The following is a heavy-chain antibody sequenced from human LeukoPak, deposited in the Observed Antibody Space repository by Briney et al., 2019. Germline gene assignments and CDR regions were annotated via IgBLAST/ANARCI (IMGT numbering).Heavy chain of an antibody. Sequence: GGSLRLSCTASGFTFGDYAMSWFRQAPGKGLEWVGFIRSKAYGGTTEYAASVKGRFAISRDDSKSIAYLQMNSLKTEDTAVYYCTRVPSDYGDFYYYYYMDVWGKGTTVTVSS. D-gene: IGHD4-17*01. CDR3: TRVPSDYGDFYYYYYMDV. CDR2: IRSKAYGGTT. V-gene: IGHV3-49*03. J-gene: IGHJ6*03. CDR1: GFTFGDYA.